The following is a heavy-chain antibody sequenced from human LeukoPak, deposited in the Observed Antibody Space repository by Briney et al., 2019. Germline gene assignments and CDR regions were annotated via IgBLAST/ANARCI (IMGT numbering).Heavy chain of an antibody. J-gene: IGHJ4*02. D-gene: IGHD3-10*01. CDR1: GYTFTGYY. V-gene: IGHV1-2*02. CDR3: AREKPSITMVRGDIFDY. CDR2: INPNSGGR. Sequence: ASVTVSCKASGYTFTGYYMHWVRQAPGQGLEWMGWINPNSGGRNYAQKFQGRVTMTRDTSISTAYMELSRLRSDDTAVYYCAREKPSITMVRGDIFDYWGQGTLVTVSS.